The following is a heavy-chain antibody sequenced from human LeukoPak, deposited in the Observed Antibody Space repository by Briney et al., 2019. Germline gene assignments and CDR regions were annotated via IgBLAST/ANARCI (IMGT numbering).Heavy chain of an antibody. V-gene: IGHV3-23*01. CDR3: AKRLDTRDGSGSYFGLDY. J-gene: IGHJ4*02. CDR1: GFTFSSYA. Sequence: PGGSLRLSCAASGFTFSSYAMSWVRQAPGKGLEWVSAISGSGGSTYYADSVKGRFTISRDNSKNTLYLQMNSLRAEDTAVYYCAKRLDTRDGSGSYFGLDYWGQGTLVTVSS. D-gene: IGHD3-10*01. CDR2: ISGSGGST.